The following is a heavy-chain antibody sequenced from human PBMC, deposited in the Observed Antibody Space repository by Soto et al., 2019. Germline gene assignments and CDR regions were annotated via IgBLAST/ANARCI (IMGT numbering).Heavy chain of an antibody. V-gene: IGHV4-31*03. CDR2: IYYSGST. Sequence: QVQLQESGPGLVKPSQTLSLTCTVSGGSISSNDYYWSWIRQLPGKGLEWIGYIYYSGSTYYNPSLKSRVTISVDTSKNQFSLILYSVTAADTAMYYCARDQGGYTIFDYWGQGTLVTVSS. J-gene: IGHJ4*02. CDR3: ARDQGGYTIFDY. D-gene: IGHD5-18*01. CDR1: GGSISSNDYY.